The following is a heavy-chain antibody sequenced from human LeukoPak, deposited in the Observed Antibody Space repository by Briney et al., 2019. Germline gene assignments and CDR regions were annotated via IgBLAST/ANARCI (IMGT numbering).Heavy chain of an antibody. D-gene: IGHD2-15*01. CDR1: GYSFTSYW. J-gene: IGHJ3*02. CDR3: GGALVLPAFDI. V-gene: IGHV5-51*01. CDR2: IYPGDSDT. Sequence: GESLKISCKGSGYSFTSYWIGWVRQMPGKGLEWMGIIYPGDSDTRYSPSFQGQVTISADKSISTAYLQWSSLKASDTAMYYRGGALVLPAFDIWGQGTMVTVSS.